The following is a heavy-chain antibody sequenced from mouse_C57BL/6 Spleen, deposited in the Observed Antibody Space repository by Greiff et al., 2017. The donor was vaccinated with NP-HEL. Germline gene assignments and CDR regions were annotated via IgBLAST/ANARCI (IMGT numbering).Heavy chain of an antibody. V-gene: IGHV1-66*01. CDR1: GYSFTSYY. CDR3: ARSNPLSMDY. D-gene: IGHD4-1*01. CDR2: IYPGSGNT. Sequence: VKLQESGPELVKPGASVKISCKASGYSFTSYYIHWVKQRPGQGLEWIGWIYPGSGNTKYNEKFKGKATLTADTSSSTAYMQLSSLTSEDSAVYYCARSNPLSMDYWGQGTSVTVSS. J-gene: IGHJ4*01.